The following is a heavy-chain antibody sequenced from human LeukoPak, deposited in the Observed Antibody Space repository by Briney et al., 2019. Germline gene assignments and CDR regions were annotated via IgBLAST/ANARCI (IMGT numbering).Heavy chain of an antibody. CDR2: IYPGDSGT. CDR3: ARQYSYGSVANWFDP. CDR1: GYSFTSYW. D-gene: IGHD5-18*01. J-gene: IGHJ5*02. V-gene: IGHV5-51*01. Sequence: GESLKISCKGSGYSFTSYWIGWVRQMPGKGLEWMGIIYPGDSGTRYSPSFQGQVTISADKSISTAYLQWSSLKASDTAMYYCARQYSYGSVANWFDPWGQGTLVTVSS.